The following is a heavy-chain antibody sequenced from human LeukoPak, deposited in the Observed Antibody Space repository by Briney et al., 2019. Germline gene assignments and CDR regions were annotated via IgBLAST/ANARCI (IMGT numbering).Heavy chain of an antibody. J-gene: IGHJ4*02. Sequence: PGGSLRLSCAASGFTFSSYGMHWVRQAPGKGLEWVAFTRYDGSNKYYADSVKGRFTISRDNSKNTLYLQMNSLRAEDTAVYYCAKDPDLYCSSTSCYSRPGYFDYWGQGTLVTVSS. CDR1: GFTFSSYG. CDR2: TRYDGSNK. CDR3: AKDPDLYCSSTSCYSRPGYFDY. D-gene: IGHD2-2*01. V-gene: IGHV3-30*02.